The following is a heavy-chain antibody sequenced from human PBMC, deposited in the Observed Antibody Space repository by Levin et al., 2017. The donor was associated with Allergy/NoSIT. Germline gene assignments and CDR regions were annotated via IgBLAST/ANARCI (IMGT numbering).Heavy chain of an antibody. CDR1: GGSIRSNSYY. D-gene: IGHD3-22*01. CDR3: ARRDDSSDYYGAFDI. V-gene: IGHV4-39*01. CDR2: IHYSGNT. J-gene: IGHJ3*02. Sequence: ASETLSLTCTVSGGSIRSNSYYWGWIRQPPGKGLEWIGRIHYSGNTYYSPSLKSRVTISVDTSKNQFSLKLSSVTAADTAMYYCARRDDSSDYYGAFDIWGQGTMVTVSS.